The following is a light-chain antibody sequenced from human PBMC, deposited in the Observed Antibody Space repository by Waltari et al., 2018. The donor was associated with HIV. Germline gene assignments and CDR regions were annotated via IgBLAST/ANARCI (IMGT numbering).Light chain of an antibody. Sequence: DIQMTQSPSNLSASVGDRVTITCRASQSINSWLAWYQQKPGKAPKLLIYKASSLESGVPSRFSGSGSGTEFTLTISSLQPDDCATYYCQQYNSYTWTFGQGTKVEI. CDR2: KAS. V-gene: IGKV1-5*03. CDR1: QSINSW. CDR3: QQYNSYTWT. J-gene: IGKJ1*01.